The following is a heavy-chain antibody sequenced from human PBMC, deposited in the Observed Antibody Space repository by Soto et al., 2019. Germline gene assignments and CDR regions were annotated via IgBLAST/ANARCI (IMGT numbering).Heavy chain of an antibody. D-gene: IGHD2-2*01. CDR2: TYYKSKWYN. CDR3: VRERKYQLLSWYWFDP. Sequence: SQTLSLTCAISGDSVSSNSAAWNWIRQSPSRGLEWLGRTYYKSKWYNDYAPSVKSRIIINPDTSKNQFSLQLNSVTPEDTAVYYCVRERKYQLLSWYWFDPWGQGTLVTVSS. V-gene: IGHV6-1*01. J-gene: IGHJ5*02. CDR1: GDSVSSNSAA.